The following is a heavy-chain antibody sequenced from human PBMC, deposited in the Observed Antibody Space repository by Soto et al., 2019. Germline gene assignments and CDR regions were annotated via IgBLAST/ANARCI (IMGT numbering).Heavy chain of an antibody. D-gene: IGHD6-6*01. J-gene: IGHJ6*03. Sequence: QVQLVQSGAEVKKPGASVKVSCKASGYTFTSYDINWVRQATGQGLEWMGWMNPNSGNTGYAQKFQDRVTMTRNTSISTAYMELSSLRSEDTAVYYCARGSGRPRYYYYYMDVWGKGTTVTVSS. CDR1: GYTFTSYD. CDR2: MNPNSGNT. V-gene: IGHV1-8*01. CDR3: ARGSGRPRYYYYYMDV.